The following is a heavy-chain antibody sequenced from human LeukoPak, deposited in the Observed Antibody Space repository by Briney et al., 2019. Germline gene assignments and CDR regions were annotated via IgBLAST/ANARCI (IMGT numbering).Heavy chain of an antibody. CDR3: ARDVAARTADGMDV. V-gene: IGHV3-30-3*01. J-gene: IGHJ6*02. CDR1: GFTFSSYA. CDR2: ISYDGSNK. D-gene: IGHD6-6*01. Sequence: GGSLRLSCAASGFTFSSYAMHWVRQAPGKGLEWVAVISYDGSNKYYADSVKGRFTISRDNSKNTLYPQMNSLRAEDTAVYYCARDVAARTADGMDVWGQGTTVTVSS.